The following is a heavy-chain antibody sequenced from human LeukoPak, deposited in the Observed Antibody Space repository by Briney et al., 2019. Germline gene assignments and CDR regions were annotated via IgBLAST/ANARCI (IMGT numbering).Heavy chain of an antibody. J-gene: IGHJ4*02. CDR3: ARDILMVYARLDY. CDR1: GFTFSSYA. V-gene: IGHV3-30*01. CDR2: ISYDGSNK. Sequence: GGSLRLSCAASGFTFSSYAMHWVRQAPGKGLEWVAVISYDGSNKYYADSVKGRFTISRGNSKNTLYLQMNSLRAEDTAVYYCARDILMVYARLDYWGQGTLVTVSS. D-gene: IGHD2-8*01.